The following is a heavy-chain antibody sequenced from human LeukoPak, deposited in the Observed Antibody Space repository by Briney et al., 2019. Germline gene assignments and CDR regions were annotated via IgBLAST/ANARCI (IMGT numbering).Heavy chain of an antibody. V-gene: IGHV3-23*01. CDR2: ISGSGDDT. CDR1: GFTFSSYA. J-gene: IGHJ4*02. D-gene: IGHD2-2*02. CDR3: AKESTLCSSTSCYTGVDY. Sequence: GGSLRLSCAASGFTFSSYAMSWVRQAPGKGLEWVPVISGSGDDTYYADSVKGRLTISRDTSKNTLYLQTNSLRAEDTAVYYCAKESTLCSSTSCYTGVDYWGQGTLVTVSS.